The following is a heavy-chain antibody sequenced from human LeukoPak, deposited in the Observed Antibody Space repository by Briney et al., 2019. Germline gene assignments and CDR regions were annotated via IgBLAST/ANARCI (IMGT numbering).Heavy chain of an antibody. D-gene: IGHD3-22*01. J-gene: IGHJ4*02. Sequence: ASVKVSCKASGYTFTGYYMHWVRQAPGQGLEWMGWINPNSGGTNYAQKFQGRVTMTRDTSISTAYMELSRLRSDDTAVYYCARDGAYYYDSSGYYYLDYWGQGTLVTVSS. CDR2: INPNSGGT. V-gene: IGHV1-2*02. CDR1: GYTFTGYY. CDR3: ARDGAYYYDSSGYYYLDY.